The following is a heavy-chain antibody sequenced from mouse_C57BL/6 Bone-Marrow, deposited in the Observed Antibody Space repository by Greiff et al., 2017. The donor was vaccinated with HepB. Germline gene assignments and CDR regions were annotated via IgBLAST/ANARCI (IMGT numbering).Heavy chain of an antibody. CDR1: GYTFTSYW. J-gene: IGHJ1*03. Sequence: QVQLQQPGAELVKPGASVKLSCKASGYTFTSYWMHWVKQRPGQGLEWIGMIHPNSGSTNYNEKFKSKATLTVDKSSSTAYMQLSSLTSEDSAVYYCARWGYDWYFDVWGTGTTVTVSS. CDR3: ARWGYDWYFDV. V-gene: IGHV1-64*01. CDR2: IHPNSGST. D-gene: IGHD2-2*01.